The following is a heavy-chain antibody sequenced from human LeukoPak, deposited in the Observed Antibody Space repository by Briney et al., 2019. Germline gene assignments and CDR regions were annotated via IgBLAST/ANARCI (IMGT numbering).Heavy chain of an antibody. CDR1: GFTFSSYA. D-gene: IGHD6-13*01. CDR2: ISYDGSNK. CDR3: AREWVEYSNTWSHFDY. V-gene: IGHV3-30*14. Sequence: PGGSLRLSCAASGFTFSSYAMHWVRQAPGKGLEWVAVISYDGSNKYYADSVKGRFTISRDNSKNTLYLQMGSLRAEDMAVYYCAREWVEYSNTWSHFDYWGQGTLVTVSS. J-gene: IGHJ4*02.